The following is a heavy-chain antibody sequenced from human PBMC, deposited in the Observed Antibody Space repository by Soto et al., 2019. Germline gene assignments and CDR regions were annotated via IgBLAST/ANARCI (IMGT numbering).Heavy chain of an antibody. J-gene: IGHJ6*02. V-gene: IGHV1-18*01. CDR2: ISVYNGDT. CDR1: GYSVNTYG. CDR3: AGPITGGDFALDV. Sequence: QIQLVQSAAEVKKPGASVKVSCKTNGYSVNTYGITWVRQAPGQGLEWMGWISVYNGDTKYAQKFQGRVTMTTDTPTSTAYMELRSLRSDDTGTYYCAGPITGGDFALDVWGQGTTVTVSS. D-gene: IGHD2-21*02.